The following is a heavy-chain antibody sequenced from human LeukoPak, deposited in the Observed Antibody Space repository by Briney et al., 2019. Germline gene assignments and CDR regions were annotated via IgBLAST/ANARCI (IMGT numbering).Heavy chain of an antibody. J-gene: IGHJ3*02. Sequence: SETLSLTFTVSGGSISSYYWSWIRQPPGKGLEWIGYIYYSGSTNYNPSLKSRVTISVDTSKNQFSLKLSSVTAADTAVYYCATRYCSGGSCYHAFDIWGQGTMVTVSS. CDR3: ATRYCSGGSCYHAFDI. CDR1: GGSISSYY. D-gene: IGHD2-15*01. CDR2: IYYSGST. V-gene: IGHV4-59*01.